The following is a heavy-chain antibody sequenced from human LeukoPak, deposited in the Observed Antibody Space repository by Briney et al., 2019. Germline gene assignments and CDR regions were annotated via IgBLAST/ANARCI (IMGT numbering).Heavy chain of an antibody. CDR1: GFTFSSYE. V-gene: IGHV3-48*03. D-gene: IGHD3-3*01. CDR2: ISSSGSTI. Sequence: GGSLRLSCAASGFTFSSYEMNWVRQAPGKGLEWVSYISSSGSTIYYADPVKGRFTISRDNAKNSLYLQMNSLRAEDTAVYYYARGGYDFWSGYPLDYWGQGTLVTVSS. CDR3: ARGGYDFWSGYPLDY. J-gene: IGHJ4*02.